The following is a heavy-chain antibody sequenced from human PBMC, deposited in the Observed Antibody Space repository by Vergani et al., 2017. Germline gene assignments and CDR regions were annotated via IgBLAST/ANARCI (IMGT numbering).Heavy chain of an antibody. J-gene: IGHJ4*02. CDR3: ARGGGQTALDL. V-gene: IGHV1-18*01. CDR1: GYTFTKFG. Sequence: QVQLVQSGAEVKKPGASVKVSCKASGYTFTKFGITWVRQAPGQGLQWIGWISAYNANTNFAQKLQGRVFMTTDTSTRTAYMELRSLRSDDTAVYYCARGGGQTALDLWGQGTLVTVSS. CDR2: ISAYNANT. D-gene: IGHD5-18*01.